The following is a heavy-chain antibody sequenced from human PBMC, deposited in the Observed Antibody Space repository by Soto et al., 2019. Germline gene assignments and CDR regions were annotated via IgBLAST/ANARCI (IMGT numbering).Heavy chain of an antibody. J-gene: IGHJ6*03. D-gene: IGHD5-18*01. V-gene: IGHV3-64*01. CDR3: ARDDVDTAMAGRNYYYYYMDV. CDR2: ISSNGGST. CDR1: GFTFSSYA. Sequence: GGSLRLSCAASGFTFSSYAMHWVRQAPGKGLEYVSAISSNGGSTYYANSVKGRFTISKDNSKNTLYLQMGSLRAEDMAVYYCARDDVDTAMAGRNYYYYYMDVWGKGTTVTVSS.